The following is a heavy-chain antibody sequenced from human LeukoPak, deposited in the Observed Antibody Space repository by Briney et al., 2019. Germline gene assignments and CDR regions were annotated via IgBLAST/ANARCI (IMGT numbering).Heavy chain of an antibody. CDR1: GFSFSNSW. CDR2: IKEGGSDK. Sequence: PGGSLRLSCVASGFSFSNSWMSWVRQAPGKGLEWVANIKEGGSDKYYMDSVKGRFTISRDNAKNSLYLQMNSLRAEDTAVYYCAYATAGSWDMGGQGTLVTVSS. V-gene: IGHV3-7*01. CDR3: AYATAGSWDM. D-gene: IGHD2-15*01. J-gene: IGHJ4*02.